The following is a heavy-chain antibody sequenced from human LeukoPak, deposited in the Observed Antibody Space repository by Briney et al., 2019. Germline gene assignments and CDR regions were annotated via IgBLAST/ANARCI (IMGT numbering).Heavy chain of an antibody. CDR3: ARLLEQVATGYYYYYMDV. D-gene: IGHD5-12*01. CDR2: MYFSRST. J-gene: IGHJ6*03. CDR1: GGSISSYY. Sequence: SETLSLTCTVSGGSISSYYWSWIWQPPRKGMGWIGFMYFSRSTNYNPSLKSRVTISVDTSKSQYSLKLSSVTAADAAVYYCARLLEQVATGYYYYYMDVWGKGTTVTVSS. V-gene: IGHV4-59*01.